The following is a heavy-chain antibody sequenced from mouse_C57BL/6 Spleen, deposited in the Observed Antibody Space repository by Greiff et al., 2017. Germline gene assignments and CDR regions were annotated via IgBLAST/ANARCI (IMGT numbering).Heavy chain of an antibody. Sequence: VQLQQSGPELVKPGASVKIPCKASGYTFTDYNMDWVKQSHGKSLEWIGDINPNNGGTIYNQKFKGKATLTVDKSSSTAYMELRSLTSEDTAVYYCASGYGGYFDVWGTGTTVTVSS. CDR3: ASGYGGYFDV. J-gene: IGHJ1*03. V-gene: IGHV1-18*01. D-gene: IGHD1-1*01. CDR2: INPNNGGT. CDR1: GYTFTDYN.